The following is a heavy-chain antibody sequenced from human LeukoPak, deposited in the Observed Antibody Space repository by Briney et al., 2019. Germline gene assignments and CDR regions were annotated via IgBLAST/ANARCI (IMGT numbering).Heavy chain of an antibody. Sequence: SETLSLTCTVSGGSISSYYWSWIRQPPGKGLEWIGHIYYSGSTNYNPSLKSRVTISVDTSKNQFSLKLSSVTAADTAVYYCARDGGDDAFDIWGQGTMVTVSS. D-gene: IGHD3-16*01. CDR1: GGSISSYY. V-gene: IGHV4-59*01. CDR2: IYYSGST. J-gene: IGHJ3*02. CDR3: ARDGGDDAFDI.